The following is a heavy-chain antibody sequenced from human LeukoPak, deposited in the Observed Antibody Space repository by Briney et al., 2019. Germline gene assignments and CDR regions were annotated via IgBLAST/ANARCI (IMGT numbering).Heavy chain of an antibody. Sequence: ASVKVSCKASGYTFTGYYMHCVRQAPGQGLEWMVWINPNSGGTNYAQKFQGRVTMTRDTSISTAYMELSRLRSDDTAVYYCARSGLLIPVGWFDPWGQGTLVTVSS. CDR1: GYTFTGYY. V-gene: IGHV1-2*02. D-gene: IGHD2-15*01. J-gene: IGHJ5*02. CDR3: ARSGLLIPVGWFDP. CDR2: INPNSGGT.